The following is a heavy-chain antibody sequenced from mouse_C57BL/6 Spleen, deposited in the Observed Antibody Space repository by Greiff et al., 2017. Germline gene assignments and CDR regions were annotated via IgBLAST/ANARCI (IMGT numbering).Heavy chain of an antibody. J-gene: IGHJ2*01. CDR1: GYTFTDYE. CDR2: IDPETGGT. V-gene: IGHV1-15*01. D-gene: IGHD1-1*01. Sequence: QVQLQQSGAELVRPGASVTLSCKASGYTFTDYEMHWVKQTPVHGLEWIGAIDPETGGTAYNQKFKGKAILTADKSSSTAYMELRSLTSEDSAVYYCTRVYGSSPSYFDYWGQGTTLTVSS. CDR3: TRVYGSSPSYFDY.